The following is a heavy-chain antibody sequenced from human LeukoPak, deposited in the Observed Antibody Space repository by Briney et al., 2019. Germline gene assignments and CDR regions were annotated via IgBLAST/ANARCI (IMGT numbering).Heavy chain of an antibody. CDR2: TYYRSKWYH. V-gene: IGHV6-1*01. CDR3: ARDLPESGYYHFDY. CDR1: GDSISSNSAA. J-gene: IGHJ4*02. Sequence: SQTLSLTCAISGDSISSNSAAWNWIRQSPSRGLEWLGRTYYRSKWYHDFAVSVTSRITISPDTSKNQFSLHLKSVTPDDTAVYYCARDLPESGYYHFDYWGQGNLVTVSS. D-gene: IGHD3-22*01.